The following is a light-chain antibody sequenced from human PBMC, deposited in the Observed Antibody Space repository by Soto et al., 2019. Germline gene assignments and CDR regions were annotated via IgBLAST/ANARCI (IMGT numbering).Light chain of an antibody. J-gene: IGKJ1*01. Sequence: DIQMTQSPSSLSASVGDRVTITCRASRSISNYLNWYQQKSEKAPRLLIYAASSLRPGVPSRFSGTETGREFTLTITRLQPEDSATYYCEQSYSVPRFGHGTRVDLK. CDR3: EQSYSVPR. CDR2: AAS. CDR1: RSISNY. V-gene: IGKV1-39*01.